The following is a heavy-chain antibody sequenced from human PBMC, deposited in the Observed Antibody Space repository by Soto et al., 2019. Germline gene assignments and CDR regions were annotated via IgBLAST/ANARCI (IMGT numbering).Heavy chain of an antibody. J-gene: IGHJ3*02. D-gene: IGHD6-19*01. CDR1: GFTFSAYA. CDR3: AREGAVAGKGHDAFDI. Sequence: GGSLRLSCAASGFTFSAYAMSWVRQSPGKGLEWVSVISGSGDTIYYADSVKGRFTISRDNAKNSLYLQMNSLRAEDTAVYYCAREGAVAGKGHDAFDIWGQGTMVTVSS. CDR2: ISGSGDTI. V-gene: IGHV3-23*01.